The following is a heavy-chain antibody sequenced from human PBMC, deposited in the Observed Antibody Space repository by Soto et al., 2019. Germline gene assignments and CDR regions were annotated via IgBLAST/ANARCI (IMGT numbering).Heavy chain of an antibody. CDR2: IYYSGST. D-gene: IGHD3-9*01. J-gene: IGHJ5*02. CDR3: AGHSYVLRYFRWFDP. Sequence: SETLSLTCTVSGGSISSSSYYWGWIRQPPGKGLEWIGSIYYSGSTYYNPSLKSRVTISVDTSKNQFSLKLSSVTAADTAVYYCAGHSYVLRYFRWFDPWGQGTLVTVYS. CDR1: GGSISSSSYY. V-gene: IGHV4-39*01.